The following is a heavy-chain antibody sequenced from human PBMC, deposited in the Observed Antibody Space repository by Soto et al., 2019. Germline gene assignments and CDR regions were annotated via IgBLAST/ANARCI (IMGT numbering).Heavy chain of an antibody. CDR2: IWYDGSNK. J-gene: IGHJ6*02. V-gene: IGHV3-33*01. CDR1: GFTFSSYG. Sequence: QVQLVESGGGVVQPGRSLRLSCAASGFTFSSYGMHWVRQAPGKGLEWVAVIWYDGSNKYYADSVKGRFTISRDNSKNTLYLQMNSLRAADTAVYYCARESDRYYYYYGMDVWGQGTTVTVSS. CDR3: ARESDRYYYYYGMDV. D-gene: IGHD3-22*01.